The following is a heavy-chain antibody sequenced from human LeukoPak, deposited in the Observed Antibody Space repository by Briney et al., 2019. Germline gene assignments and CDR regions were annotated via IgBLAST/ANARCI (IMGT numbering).Heavy chain of an antibody. CDR1: GGSFSGYY. J-gene: IGHJ4*02. CDR3: ARAAVYCSSTSCYEDTTDY. V-gene: IGHV4-34*01. Sequence: PSETLSLTCAVYGGSFSGYYWSWIRQPPGKGLEWIGEINHSGSTNYNPSLKSRVTMSVDTSKNQFSLKVSSVTAADTAVYYCARAAVYCSSTSCYEDTTDYWGQGTLVTVSS. D-gene: IGHD2-2*01. CDR2: INHSGST.